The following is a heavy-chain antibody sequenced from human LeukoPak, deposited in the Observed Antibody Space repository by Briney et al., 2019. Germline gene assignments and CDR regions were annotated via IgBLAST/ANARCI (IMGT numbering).Heavy chain of an antibody. Sequence: GGSLRLSCAASGFTFTMFSMNWLRQAPGKGLEWIAFIRGRSDTTYYADSVQGRFTISRDNAEDSVYLQMNSLRVEDTAVYYCARVDSIGSYPYFDYWGQGTLVTVSS. D-gene: IGHD1-26*01. V-gene: IGHV3-48*01. CDR3: ARVDSIGSYPYFDY. J-gene: IGHJ4*02. CDR2: IRGRSDTT. CDR1: GFTFTMFS.